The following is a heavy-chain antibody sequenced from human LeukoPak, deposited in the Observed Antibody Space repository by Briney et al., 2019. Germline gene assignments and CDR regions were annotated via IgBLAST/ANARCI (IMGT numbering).Heavy chain of an antibody. CDR3: ARGAYDSSSDH. D-gene: IGHD6-6*01. V-gene: IGHV3-7*05. Sequence: PGGSLRLSCAASGFTFSSYWMSWARQAPGKGLQWVASIEQDGSASYYVDSVKGRFTTSGDNAKNSVYLQMNSLRAEDAAVYYCARGAYDSSSDHWGQGTLVTVSS. CDR1: GFTFSSYW. J-gene: IGHJ4*02. CDR2: IEQDGSAS.